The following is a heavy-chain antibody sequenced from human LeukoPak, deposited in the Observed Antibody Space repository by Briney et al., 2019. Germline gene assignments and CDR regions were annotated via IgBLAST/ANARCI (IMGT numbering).Heavy chain of an antibody. CDR2: ISAYNGNT. CDR3: ARDRPPRDYYDSSGRLDY. D-gene: IGHD3-22*01. CDR1: GYTFTSYG. V-gene: IGHV1-18*01. J-gene: IGHJ4*02. Sequence: GASVKVSCKASGYTFTSYGISWVRQAPGQGLEWMGWISAYNGNTNYAQKLQGRVTMTTDTSTSTAYMELRSLRPDDTAVYYCARDRPPRDYYDSSGRLDYWGQGTLVTVSS.